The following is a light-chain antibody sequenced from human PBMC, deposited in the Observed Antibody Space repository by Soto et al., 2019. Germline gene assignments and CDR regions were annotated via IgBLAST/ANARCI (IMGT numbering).Light chain of an antibody. Sequence: AIQMTQSPSSLSASVGDRVTITCRASQGIRNDLGWYQQEPGKAPKLLIYAASSLESGVPSRFSGSGSGKDFTLTISSLQPEDFANYYCQQSYSTPLTFGPGTKVDIK. CDR2: AAS. J-gene: IGKJ3*01. CDR3: QQSYSTPLT. CDR1: QGIRND. V-gene: IGKV1-6*01.